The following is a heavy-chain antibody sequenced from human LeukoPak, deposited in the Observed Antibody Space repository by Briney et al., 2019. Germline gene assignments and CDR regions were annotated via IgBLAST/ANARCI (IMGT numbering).Heavy chain of an antibody. D-gene: IGHD3-22*01. CDR2: INHSGST. V-gene: IGHV4-34*01. J-gene: IGHJ5*02. CDR1: GGSISSYY. Sequence: SETLSLTCTVSGGSISSYYWSWIRQPPGKGLEWIGEINHSGSTNYNPSLKSRVTISVDTSKNQFSLKLSPVTAADTAVYYCASATYYYDSSGYSRGGWFDPWGQGTLVTVSS. CDR3: ASATYYYDSSGYSRGGWFDP.